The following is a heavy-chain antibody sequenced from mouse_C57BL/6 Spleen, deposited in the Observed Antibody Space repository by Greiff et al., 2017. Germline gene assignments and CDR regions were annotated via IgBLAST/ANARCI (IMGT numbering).Heavy chain of an antibody. CDR2: IRSKSSNYAT. Sequence: EVQLVESGGGLVQPKGSLKLSCAASGFTFNTYAMHWVRQAPGKGLEWVARIRSKSSNYATYYADSVKDRFTISRDDSQSMLYLQMNNLKTEDTAMYYCVREGTFITTVVAFDYWGQGTTLTVSS. CDR1: GFTFNTYA. J-gene: IGHJ2*01. CDR3: VREGTFITTVVAFDY. V-gene: IGHV10-3*01. D-gene: IGHD1-1*01.